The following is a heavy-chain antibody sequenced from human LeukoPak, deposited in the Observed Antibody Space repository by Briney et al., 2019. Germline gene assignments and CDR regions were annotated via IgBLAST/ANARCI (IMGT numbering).Heavy chain of an antibody. J-gene: IGHJ4*02. CDR1: GYSLSSGYY. Sequence: SETLSLTCTVSGYSLSSGYYWGWIRQPPGKGLEWIGSIYHSGSTYYNPSLKSRVTISVDTSKNHFSLKLISVTAADTAMYYCARSSYNSGWFLDYWGQGTLVTVSS. V-gene: IGHV4-38-2*02. D-gene: IGHD6-19*01. CDR3: ARSSYNSGWFLDY. CDR2: IYHSGST.